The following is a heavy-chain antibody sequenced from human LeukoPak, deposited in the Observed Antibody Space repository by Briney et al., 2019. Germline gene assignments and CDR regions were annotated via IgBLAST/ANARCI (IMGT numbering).Heavy chain of an antibody. Sequence: GASVKVSCKASGGTFSSYAISWVRQAPGQGLEWMGGIIPIFGTANYAQKFQGRVTITADKSTSTAYMELSSLRSEDTAVYYCARNSHSSSWYSDNWFDPWGQGTLVTVSS. CDR2: IIPIFGTA. CDR1: GGTFSSYA. CDR3: ARNSHSSSWYSDNWFDP. V-gene: IGHV1-69*06. J-gene: IGHJ5*02. D-gene: IGHD6-13*01.